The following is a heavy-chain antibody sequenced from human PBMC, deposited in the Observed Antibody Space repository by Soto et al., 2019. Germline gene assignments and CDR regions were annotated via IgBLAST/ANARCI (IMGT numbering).Heavy chain of an antibody. CDR3: ARRIAVAGNLIQYYYMDV. Sequence: GGSLRLSCAASGFTFSSYSMNWVRQAPGKGLEWVSYISSSSSTIYYADSVKGRFTISRDNAKNSLYLQMNSLRAEDTAVYYCARRIAVAGNLIQYYYMDVWGKGTTVTVSS. CDR2: ISSSSSTI. D-gene: IGHD6-19*01. J-gene: IGHJ6*03. V-gene: IGHV3-48*01. CDR1: GFTFSSYS.